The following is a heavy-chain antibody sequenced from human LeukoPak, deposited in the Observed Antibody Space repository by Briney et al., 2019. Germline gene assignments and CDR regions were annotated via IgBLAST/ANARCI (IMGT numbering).Heavy chain of an antibody. J-gene: IGHJ5*02. CDR3: ARSPRGGSLVWFGWYDP. D-gene: IGHD3-10*01. CDR2: ISRSGSTI. Sequence: GGSLRLSCAASGFTFSDYFMSWIRQAPGKGLEWVSYISRSGSTIYYADSVKGRFTISRDNAKNSLYLQMNSLRAEDTAVYYCARSPRGGSLVWFGWYDPWGQGTLVTVSS. CDR1: GFTFSDYF. V-gene: IGHV3-11*01.